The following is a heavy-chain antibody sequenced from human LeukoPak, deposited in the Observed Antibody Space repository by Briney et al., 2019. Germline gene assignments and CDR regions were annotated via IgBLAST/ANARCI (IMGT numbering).Heavy chain of an antibody. V-gene: IGHV3-21*01. Sequence: PGGSLRLSCAASGFTFSGYSMNWVRQAPGKGLEWVSSISSSSSYIYYADSVKGRFTISRDNAKNSLYLQMNSLRAEDTAVYYCARSGSPVDGDYFGYWGQGTLVTVSS. CDR1: GFTFSGYS. D-gene: IGHD3-10*01. CDR3: ARSGSPVDGDYFGY. CDR2: ISSSSSYI. J-gene: IGHJ4*02.